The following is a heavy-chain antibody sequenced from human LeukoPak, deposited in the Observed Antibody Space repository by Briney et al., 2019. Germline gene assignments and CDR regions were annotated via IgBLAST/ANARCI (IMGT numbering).Heavy chain of an antibody. CDR1: GGSISSGDYY. CDR2: IYYSGST. V-gene: IGHV4-30-4*08. CDR3: ARFSMVRGVIRYYYYGMDV. Sequence: PSETLSLTCTVSGGSISSGDYYWSWIRQPPGKGLEWIGYIYYSGSTYYNPSLKSRVTISVDRSKNQFSLKLSSVTAADTAVYYCARFSMVRGVIRYYYYGMDVWGQGTTVTVSS. D-gene: IGHD3-10*01. J-gene: IGHJ6*02.